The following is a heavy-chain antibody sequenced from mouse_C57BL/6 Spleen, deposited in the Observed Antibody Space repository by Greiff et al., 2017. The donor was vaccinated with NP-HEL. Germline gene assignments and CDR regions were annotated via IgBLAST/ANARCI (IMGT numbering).Heavy chain of an antibody. CDR3: AREGDSNYAFAY. V-gene: IGHV1-19*01. D-gene: IGHD2-5*01. Sequence: EVQLQQSGPVLVKPGASVKMSCKASGYTFTDYYMNWVKQSHGKSLEWIGVINPYNGGTSYNQKFKGKATLTVDKSSSTAYMELNSLTSEDSAVYYCAREGDSNYAFAYWGQGTLVTVSA. J-gene: IGHJ3*01. CDR2: INPYNGGT. CDR1: GYTFTDYY.